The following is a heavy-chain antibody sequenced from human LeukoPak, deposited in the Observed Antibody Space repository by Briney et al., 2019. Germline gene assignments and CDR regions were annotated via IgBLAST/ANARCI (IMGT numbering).Heavy chain of an antibody. CDR2: ISGSGDST. D-gene: IGHD4-17*01. CDR1: GFTFNTYA. V-gene: IGHV3-23*01. Sequence: GGSLRLSCAASGFTFNTYAMSWVRQAPGKGLEWVSAISGSGDSTYYADSVKGRFTISRDNSKNTLYLQVNSLRAEDTAVYFCAKVFRPYGDSFSFDNWGQGTLVTVSS. CDR3: AKVFRPYGDSFSFDN. J-gene: IGHJ4*02.